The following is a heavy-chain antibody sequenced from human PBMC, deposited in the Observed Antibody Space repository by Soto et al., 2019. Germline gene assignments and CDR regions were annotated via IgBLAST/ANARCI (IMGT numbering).Heavy chain of an antibody. CDR1: GYTFTGYF. V-gene: IGHV1-2*02. CDR3: ARVIRGAYYNSPLDT. Sequence: ASVKVSCKASGYTFTGYFMHWVRQAPGQGLELMGWINPYSGGADYAQSFQGRVTMTRDTSISAVYMELSRPRFDDTAVYYCARVIRGAYYNSPLDTWGQGTVVTVYS. J-gene: IGHJ5*02. CDR2: INPYSGGA. D-gene: IGHD3-10*01.